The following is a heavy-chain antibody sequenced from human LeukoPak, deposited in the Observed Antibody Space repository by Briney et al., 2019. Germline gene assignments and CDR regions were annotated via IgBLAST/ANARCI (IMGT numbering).Heavy chain of an antibody. Sequence: GGSLRLSCSAFGFTFIYYAMHWVRQAPGKGLEYVSGISSNGGNTYYADSVKGRFTMSRANTNNTLYLQMSSLRAEDTALYYCVKDRGQSIETPGHFGSWGQGTLVTVSS. J-gene: IGHJ4*02. CDR1: GFTFIYYA. CDR3: VKDRGQSIETPGHFGS. CDR2: ISSNGGNT. D-gene: IGHD5-24*01. V-gene: IGHV3-64D*06.